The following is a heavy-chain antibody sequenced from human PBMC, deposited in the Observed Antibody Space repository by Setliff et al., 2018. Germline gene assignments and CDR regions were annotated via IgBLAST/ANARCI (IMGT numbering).Heavy chain of an antibody. CDR1: GDSFSDYY. D-gene: IGHD1-1*01. Sequence: NPSETLSLTCAVYGDSFSDYYWSWIRQPPGKGLEWIGSIYHSGSSYYNPSLRSRVTISVDTSKNQFSLILRSVTAADTAIYYCARGSTGIYDPWGQGILVTVSS. V-gene: IGHV4-34*01. J-gene: IGHJ5*02. CDR3: ARGSTGIYDP. CDR2: IYHSGSS.